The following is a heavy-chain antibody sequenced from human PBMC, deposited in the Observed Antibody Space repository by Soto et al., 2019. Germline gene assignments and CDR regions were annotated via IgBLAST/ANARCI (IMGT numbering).Heavy chain of an antibody. Sequence: EVQLLESGGGLVQPGGSLRLSCAASGYTFSSYAVSWVRQAPGKGLEWVSAISGSGGSTYYADSVKGRFTVSRDNSKNTLYLQMNSLRAEDTAVYYCAGGCGSFDYWGQGTLVTVSS. V-gene: IGHV3-23*01. CDR2: ISGSGGST. CDR1: GYTFSSYA. D-gene: IGHD2-21*01. J-gene: IGHJ4*02. CDR3: AGGCGSFDY.